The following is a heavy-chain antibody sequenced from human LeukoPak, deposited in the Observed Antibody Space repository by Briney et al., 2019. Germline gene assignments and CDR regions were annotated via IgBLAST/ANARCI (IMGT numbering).Heavy chain of an antibody. V-gene: IGHV3-23*01. CDR2: ISGSGGST. Sequence: GGSLRLSCAASGFTFSSYAMSWVRQAPGKGLEWVSAISGSGGSTYYADSVRGRFTISRDNSKDTLFLQMHSLRPGDTAVYYCVREDTPATANYWGQGTLVTTSS. CDR3: VREDTPATANY. CDR1: GFTFSSYA. D-gene: IGHD2-21*02. J-gene: IGHJ4*02.